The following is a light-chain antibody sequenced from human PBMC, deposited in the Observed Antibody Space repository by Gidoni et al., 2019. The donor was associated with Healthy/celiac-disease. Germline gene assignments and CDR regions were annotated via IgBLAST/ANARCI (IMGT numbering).Light chain of an antibody. J-gene: IGKJ2*01. Sequence: EIVLKQSPATLSLSPGERATLSRRASQSVSSYLAWYQQKPGQAPRLLIYDASNRATGIPARFSGSGSGTDFTLTISSLEPEDFAVYYCQQRSNWPYTFGQGTKLEIK. CDR2: DAS. V-gene: IGKV3-11*01. CDR1: QSVSSY. CDR3: QQRSNWPYT.